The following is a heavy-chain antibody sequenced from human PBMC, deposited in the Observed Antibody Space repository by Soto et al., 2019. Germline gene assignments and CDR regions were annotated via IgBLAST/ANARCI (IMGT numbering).Heavy chain of an antibody. CDR1: GFTFSNAW. Sequence: GFPRLSCAASGFTFSNAWMNWVRQAPGKGLEWVGRIKSKTDGGTTDYAAPVKGRFTISRDDSKNTLYLQMNSLKTEDTAVYYCTTDPVTMIVVVPSSGWGQGTLVTVSS. CDR3: TTDPVTMIVVVPSSG. J-gene: IGHJ4*02. CDR2: IKSKTDGGTT. V-gene: IGHV3-15*07. D-gene: IGHD3-22*01.